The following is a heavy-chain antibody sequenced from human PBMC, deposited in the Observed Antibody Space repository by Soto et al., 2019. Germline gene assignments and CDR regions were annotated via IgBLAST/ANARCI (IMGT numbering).Heavy chain of an antibody. D-gene: IGHD3-10*01. CDR1: GGSSGGGDDY. CDR2: IYYSGST. V-gene: IGHV4-30-4*01. J-gene: IGHJ5*02. CDR3: ARHDTTVRQHNWFDP. Sequence: SETLSVRYTVSGGSSGGGDDYWSWIRKPPGKGLEWIGYIYYSGSTYYNPSLKSRVTISVDTSKNQFSLKLSSVTAADTAVYYCARHDTTVRQHNWFDPWGQGTLVTVPS.